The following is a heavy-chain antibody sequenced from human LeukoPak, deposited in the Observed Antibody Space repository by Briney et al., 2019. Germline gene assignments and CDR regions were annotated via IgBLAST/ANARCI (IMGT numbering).Heavy chain of an antibody. J-gene: IGHJ4*02. CDR3: ATYFYGEYGSYYFDY. V-gene: IGHV4-4*02. CDR1: GAFLTNSHW. Sequence: PSGTLSLTCAVSGAFLTNSHWWGWARQPPGKGLEWIGEIYHSGTTNYNPSLQSRVTMSVDKSKNQFSLKLSSVTAADTAVYYCATYFYGEYGSYYFDYWGQGTLVTVSS. CDR2: IYHSGTT. D-gene: IGHD4-17*01.